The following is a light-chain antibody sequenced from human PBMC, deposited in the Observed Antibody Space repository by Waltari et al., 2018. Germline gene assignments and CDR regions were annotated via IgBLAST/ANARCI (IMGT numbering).Light chain of an antibody. CDR2: DVS. Sequence: QSALTQPASVSGSPGQSITISCTGTTSAVGGYNYVSWYQQHPGKAPKIMIYDVSKRPSGVSNRFSGSKSGNTASLTISGLQAEDEADYYCCSYAGSSTFVVFGGGTKLTVL. CDR1: TSAVGGYNY. CDR3: CSYAGSSTFVV. J-gene: IGLJ2*01. V-gene: IGLV2-23*02.